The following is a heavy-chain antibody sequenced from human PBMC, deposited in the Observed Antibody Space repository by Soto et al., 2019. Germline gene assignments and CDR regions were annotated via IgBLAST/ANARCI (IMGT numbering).Heavy chain of an antibody. Sequence: ASVKVSCKASGYTFTGYYMHWVRQAPGQGLEWMGWINPNSGGTNYAQKFQGWVTMTGDTSISTAYMELSRLRSDDTAVYYCARDMATTYYYGSGSYYGIDIWGQGTMVTVSS. CDR3: ARDMATTYYYGSGSYYGIDI. J-gene: IGHJ3*02. CDR1: GYTFTGYY. CDR2: INPNSGGT. V-gene: IGHV1-2*04. D-gene: IGHD3-10*01.